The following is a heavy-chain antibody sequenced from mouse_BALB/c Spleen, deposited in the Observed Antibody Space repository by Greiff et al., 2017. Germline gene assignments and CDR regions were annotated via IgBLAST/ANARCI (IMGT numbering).Heavy chain of an antibody. CDR1: GFTFSSFG. D-gene: IGHD1-1*01. V-gene: IGHV5-17*02. CDR3: ARGPLYYYGSSYIWYFDV. Sequence: EVQVVESGGGLVQPGGSRKLSCAASGFTFSSFGMHWVRQAPEKGLEWVAYISSGSSTIYYADTVKGRFTISRDNPKNTLFLQMTSLRSEDTAMYYCARGPLYYYGSSYIWYFDVWGAGTTVTGSS. J-gene: IGHJ1*01. CDR2: ISSGSSTI.